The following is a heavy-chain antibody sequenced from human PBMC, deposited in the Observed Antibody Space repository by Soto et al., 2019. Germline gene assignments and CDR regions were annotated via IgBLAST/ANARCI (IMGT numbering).Heavy chain of an antibody. J-gene: IGHJ4*02. V-gene: IGHV3-33*01. D-gene: IGHD1-26*01. CDR3: ARDRGIVANQPFDY. CDR1: GFTFSSYG. CDR2: IWYDGSNK. Sequence: QVQLVESGGGVVQPGRSLRLSCAASGFTFSSYGMHWVRQAPGKGLEWVAVIWYDGSNKYYADSVKGRFTISRDNSKNTLYLQMNSLRAEDTAVYYCARDRGIVANQPFDYWGQGTLVTVSS.